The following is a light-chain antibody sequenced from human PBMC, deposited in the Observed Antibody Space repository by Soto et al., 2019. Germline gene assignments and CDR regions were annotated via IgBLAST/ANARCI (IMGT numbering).Light chain of an antibody. Sequence: EIVLTQSPGTLSLSPGERATLSCRASQSVSSSQLAWYQQKPGQAPRLLIFGASSRAAGIPDRFSGSGSGTDFTLTISSLQPEDFATYYCQQSFRTPLTFGQGTKVDIK. J-gene: IGKJ1*01. CDR3: QQSFRTPLT. CDR2: GAS. V-gene: IGKV3-20*01. CDR1: QSVSSSQ.